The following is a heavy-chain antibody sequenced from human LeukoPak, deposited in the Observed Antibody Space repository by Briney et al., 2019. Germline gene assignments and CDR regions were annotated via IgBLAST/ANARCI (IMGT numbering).Heavy chain of an antibody. J-gene: IGHJ6*03. CDR1: GFTFDDYA. D-gene: IGHD2-2*01. V-gene: IGHV3-7*01. CDR2: IKQDGSEK. Sequence: GGSLRLSCAASGFTFDDYAMHWVRQAPGKGLEWVANIKQDGSEKYYVDSVKGRFTISRDNAKNSLYLQMNSLRAEDTAVYYCARGKTSSDYYYYYMDVWGKGTTVTISS. CDR3: ARGKTSSDYYYYYMDV.